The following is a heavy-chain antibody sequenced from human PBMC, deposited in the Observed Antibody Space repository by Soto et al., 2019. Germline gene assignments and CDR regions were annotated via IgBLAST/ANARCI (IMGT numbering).Heavy chain of an antibody. CDR2: ISSSSSTI. Sequence: EVQLVESGGGLVQPGGSLRLSCAASGFTFSSYSMNWVRQAPGKGLEWVSYISSSSSTIYYADSVKGRFTISRDNAKNSLYLQMNSRRDEDTAVYYCARDKRPRPYYGMDVWGQGTTVTVSS. V-gene: IGHV3-48*02. J-gene: IGHJ6*02. CDR1: GFTFSSYS. CDR3: ARDKRPRPYYGMDV.